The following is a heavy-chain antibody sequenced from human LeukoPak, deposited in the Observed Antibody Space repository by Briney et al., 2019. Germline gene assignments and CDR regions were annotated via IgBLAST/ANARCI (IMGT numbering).Heavy chain of an antibody. Sequence: ASVKVSCKASGYTFIIYYIHWVRHAPGQGLEWMGVINPSGGSTTYAQKFQGRVTMTRDTSTSTVHMDLSSLRSEDTAVYYCARVYNWNGYFDFWGQGTLVTVSS. CDR2: INPSGGST. V-gene: IGHV1-46*01. J-gene: IGHJ4*02. CDR3: ARVYNWNGYFDF. D-gene: IGHD1-1*01. CDR1: GYTFIIYY.